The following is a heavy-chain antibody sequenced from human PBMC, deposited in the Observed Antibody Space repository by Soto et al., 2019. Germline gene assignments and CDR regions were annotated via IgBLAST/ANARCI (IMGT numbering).Heavy chain of an antibody. Sequence: EVQLLESGGGLVQPGGSLRLSCAASGFTFSSYAMSWVRQAPGKGLEWVSAISGSGGSTYYADSVKGRFTISRDNSKNTLYLQMNSLRAEDTAVYYCAKVPDIVVVPASNWFDPWGQGTLVTVSS. CDR1: GFTFSSYA. CDR3: AKVPDIVVVPASNWFDP. CDR2: ISGSGGST. V-gene: IGHV3-23*01. J-gene: IGHJ5*02. D-gene: IGHD2-2*01.